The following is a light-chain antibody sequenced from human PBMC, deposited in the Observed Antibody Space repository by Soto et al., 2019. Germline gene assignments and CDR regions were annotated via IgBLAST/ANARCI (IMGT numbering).Light chain of an antibody. V-gene: IGKV3-20*01. CDR3: QQYGSSGT. CDR2: GAS. CDR1: QSVSNNY. J-gene: IGKJ1*01. Sequence: IVWTRSACTLSLSPGERATLSRRASQSVSNNYLAWYQQKPGQAPRLLIYGASNRATGIPDRFSGSGSGTDFTLTISRLEPEDFAVYYCQQYGSSGTFGQGTKVDIK.